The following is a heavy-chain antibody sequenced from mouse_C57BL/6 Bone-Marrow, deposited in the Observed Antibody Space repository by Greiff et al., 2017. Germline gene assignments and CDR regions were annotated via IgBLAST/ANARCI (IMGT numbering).Heavy chain of an antibody. J-gene: IGHJ4*01. V-gene: IGHV2-2*01. Sequence: VQLVESGPGLVQPSQSLSITCTVSGFSLTSYGVHWVRQSPGKGLEWLGVIWSGGSTDYNAAFISRLSISKDNSKSQVFFKMNSLQADDTAIYYCARRFSYYGSSYDYAMDYWGQGTSVTVAS. CDR3: ARRFSYYGSSYDYAMDY. CDR1: GFSLTSYG. D-gene: IGHD1-1*01. CDR2: IWSGGST.